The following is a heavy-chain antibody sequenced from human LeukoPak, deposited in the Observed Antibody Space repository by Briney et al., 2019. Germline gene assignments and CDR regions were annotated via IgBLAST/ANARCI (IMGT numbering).Heavy chain of an antibody. CDR1: GFTFTSYA. CDR3: LKGAGDFDY. D-gene: IGHD4/OR15-4a*01. J-gene: IGHJ4*02. Sequence: GGSLRLSCAASGFTFTSYAMNWVHQAPGKGLEWVSSISSSSSYIYYADSVKGRSTISRDNAKNSLYLQMNSLRAEDTAVYYCLKGAGDFDYWGQGTLVTVSS. V-gene: IGHV3-21*01. CDR2: ISSSSSYI.